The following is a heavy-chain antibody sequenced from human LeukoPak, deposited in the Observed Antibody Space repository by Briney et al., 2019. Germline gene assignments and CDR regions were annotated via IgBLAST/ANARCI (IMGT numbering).Heavy chain of an antibody. J-gene: IGHJ4*02. Sequence: SETLSLTCIVSGGSISSSGYYWGWIRQPPGKGLEWIGRFHHGGSPSYNPSLQSRVTISADTSKNQFSLNLRSVTDADTAVYYCARGLNTDKIDYWGQGTLVTVSS. V-gene: IGHV4-30-4*08. CDR2: FHHGGSP. D-gene: IGHD4-17*01. CDR3: ARGLNTDKIDY. CDR1: GGSISSSGYY.